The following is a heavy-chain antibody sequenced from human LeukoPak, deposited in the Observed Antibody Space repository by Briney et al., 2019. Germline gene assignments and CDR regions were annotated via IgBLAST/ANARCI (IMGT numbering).Heavy chain of an antibody. D-gene: IGHD3-3*01. CDR2: ISSSGSTI. V-gene: IGHV3-48*03. J-gene: IGHJ4*02. Sequence: GGSLRLSCAASGSTFSSYEMNWVRQAPGKGLEWVSYISSSGSTIYYADSVKGRFTISRDNAKNSLYLQMNSLRAEDTAVYYCARNPDYDFWSGYYTGPDYWGQGTLVTVSS. CDR3: ARNPDYDFWSGYYTGPDY. CDR1: GSTFSSYE.